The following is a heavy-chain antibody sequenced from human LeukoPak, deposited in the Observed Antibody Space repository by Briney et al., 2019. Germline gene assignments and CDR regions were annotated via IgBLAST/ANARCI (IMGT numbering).Heavy chain of an antibody. J-gene: IGHJ4*02. CDR1: GFTFKNYG. V-gene: IGHV3-30*18. Sequence: PGGSLRLSCAASGFTFKNYGMHWVRQAPGKGLEWVGVITYDGSNKYYGDSVKGRFTISRDNSKNTLYLEMNSLRPEDTAVYYCAKDGHDSSGYYSDYWGQGTLVIVSS. CDR2: ITYDGSNK. D-gene: IGHD3-22*01. CDR3: AKDGHDSSGYYSDY.